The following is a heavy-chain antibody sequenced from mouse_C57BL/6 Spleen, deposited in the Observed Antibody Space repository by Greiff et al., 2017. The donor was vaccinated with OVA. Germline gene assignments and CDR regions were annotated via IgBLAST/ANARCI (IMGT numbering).Heavy chain of an antibody. V-gene: IGHV14-2*01. D-gene: IGHD2-3*01. CDR3: ARDDGYSLAFDY. CDR1: GFNIKDYY. J-gene: IGHJ2*01. CDR2: IDPEDGET. Sequence: VHVKQSGAELVKPGASVKLSCTASGFNIKDYYMHWVKQRTEQGLEWIGRIDPEDGETKYAPKFPGKATITADTSSNTAYLQLSSLTSEDTAVYYCARDDGYSLAFDYWGQGTTLTVSS.